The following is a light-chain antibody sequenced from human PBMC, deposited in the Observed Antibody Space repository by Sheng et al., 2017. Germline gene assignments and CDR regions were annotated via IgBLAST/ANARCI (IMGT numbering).Light chain of an antibody. CDR3: SSFTSSSSGV. CDR1: SSDVGGYNY. J-gene: IGLJ1*01. V-gene: IGLV2-14*03. Sequence: QSAPTQPASVSGSPGQSITISCTGTSSDVGGYNYVSWYQQHPGRAPKLMIYDVSNRPSGVSNRFSGSKSGNTASLTISGLQPEDEADYYCSSFTSSSSGVFGTWDQGHRP. CDR2: DVS.